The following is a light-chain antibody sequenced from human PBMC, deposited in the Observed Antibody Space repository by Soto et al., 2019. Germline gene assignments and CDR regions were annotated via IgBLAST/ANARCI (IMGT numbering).Light chain of an antibody. CDR3: SSYTSRSYVV. V-gene: IGLV2-14*01. Sequence: QSALTQPASVSGSPGQSITISCTGTSSDVGGYNYVSWYQQPPGKATNLMIYDVSNRPSGVSNRFSCYKSSNTASLTISGLHAEDDADYYCSSYTSRSYVVFGGGTKLTVL. CDR1: SSDVGGYNY. CDR2: DVS. J-gene: IGLJ2*01.